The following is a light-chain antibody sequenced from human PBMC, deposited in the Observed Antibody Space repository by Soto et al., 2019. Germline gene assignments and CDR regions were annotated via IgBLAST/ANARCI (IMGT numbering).Light chain of an antibody. CDR1: SSDVGGYNY. J-gene: IGLJ2*01. CDR3: SSFAGGGNPVL. V-gene: IGLV2-8*01. Sequence: QSALTQPPSASGSLGQSVTISCTGTSSDVGGYNYVSWHQQHPGKAPKLMIYEVTKRPSGVPDRFSGSKSGNTASLTVSGLQAEDEPDYYCSSFAGGGNPVLFGGGTKLTVL. CDR2: EVT.